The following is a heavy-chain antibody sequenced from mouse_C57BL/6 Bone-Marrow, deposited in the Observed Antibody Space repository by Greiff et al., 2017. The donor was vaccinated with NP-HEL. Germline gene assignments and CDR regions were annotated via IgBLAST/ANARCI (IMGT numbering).Heavy chain of an antibody. CDR3: AMVDSYDDYVDY. Sequence: VQLQQSGGGLVKPGGSLKLSCAASGFTFSDYGMHWVRQAPEKGLEWVAYISSGSSTIYYADTVKGRFTISRDNAKNTLFLQMTSLRSEDTAMYYCAMVDSYDDYVDYWGQGTTLTVSS. J-gene: IGHJ2*01. CDR2: ISSGSSTI. V-gene: IGHV5-17*01. CDR1: GFTFSDYG. D-gene: IGHD2-12*01.